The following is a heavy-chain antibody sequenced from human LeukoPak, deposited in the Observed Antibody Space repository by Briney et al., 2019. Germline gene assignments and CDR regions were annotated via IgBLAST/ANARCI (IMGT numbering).Heavy chain of an antibody. CDR3: ARDRAVVPAASDY. Sequence: GGSLRLSCAASGFTFSSCSMNWVRQAPGKGLEWLSYISSSSSTIYYADSVKGRFTISRDNAKNSLFLQMNSLRAEDTAVYYCARDRAVVPAASDYWGQGTLVTVSS. D-gene: IGHD2-2*01. CDR1: GFTFSSCS. J-gene: IGHJ4*02. CDR2: ISSSSSTI. V-gene: IGHV3-48*01.